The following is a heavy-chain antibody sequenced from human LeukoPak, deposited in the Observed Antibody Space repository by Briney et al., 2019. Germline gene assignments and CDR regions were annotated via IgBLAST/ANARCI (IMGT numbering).Heavy chain of an antibody. CDR3: ARDRSSSWYGRWFDP. CDR1: GGSISSGGYS. CDR2: IYHSGST. J-gene: IGHJ5*02. V-gene: IGHV4-30-2*01. D-gene: IGHD6-13*01. Sequence: SETLSLTCAVSGGSISSGGYSWSWIRQPPGKGLEWIGYIYHSGSTYYNPSLKSRVTISVDRSKNQFSLKLSSVTAADTAVYYCARDRSSSWYGRWFDPWGQGTLVTVSS.